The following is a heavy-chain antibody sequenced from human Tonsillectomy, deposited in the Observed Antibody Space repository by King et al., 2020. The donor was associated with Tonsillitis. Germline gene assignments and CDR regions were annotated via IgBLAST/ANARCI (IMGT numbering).Heavy chain of an antibody. CDR1: GFTFSSYW. CDR3: APTPSYSALNY. D-gene: IGHD5-12*01. V-gene: IGHV3-74*01. Sequence: VQLVESGGGLVQPGGSLRLSCAASGFTFSSYWMHWVRQAPGQGLVWVSRINSDGSSTSYADSVKGRFTISRNNAKNTLYLQMHNLRAENTAVYYCAPTPSYSALNYWGQGTLVTVSS. J-gene: IGHJ4*02. CDR2: INSDGSST.